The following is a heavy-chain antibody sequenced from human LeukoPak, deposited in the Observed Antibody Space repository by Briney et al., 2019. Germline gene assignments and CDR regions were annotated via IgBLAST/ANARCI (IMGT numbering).Heavy chain of an antibody. CDR1: GYPISSGYY. Sequence: SETLSLTCTVSGYPISSGYYWGWIRQPPGKGVEWFGSIYHSGSTYYNPCHRSRDTISVHKSKNQFSLKLSSVTAADTAVYYCAREEPATCSYFDYWGQGTLVTVSS. CDR3: AREEPATCSYFDY. V-gene: IGHV4-38-2*02. D-gene: IGHD1-26*01. CDR2: IYHSGST. J-gene: IGHJ4*02.